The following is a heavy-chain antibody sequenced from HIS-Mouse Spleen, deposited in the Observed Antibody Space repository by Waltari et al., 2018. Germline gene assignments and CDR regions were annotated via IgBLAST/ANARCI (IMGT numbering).Heavy chain of an antibody. J-gene: IGHJ4*02. V-gene: IGHV3-21*01. Sequence: EVQLVESGGGLVKPGGSLRLSGAAVGLDFSSYSLNWVRQAPGKGLEWVSSISSSSSYIYYADSVKGRFTISRDNAKNSLYLQMNSLRAEDTAVYYCARIAAAGTFDYWGQGTLVTVSS. D-gene: IGHD6-13*01. CDR3: ARIAAAGTFDY. CDR2: ISSSSSYI. CDR1: GLDFSSYS.